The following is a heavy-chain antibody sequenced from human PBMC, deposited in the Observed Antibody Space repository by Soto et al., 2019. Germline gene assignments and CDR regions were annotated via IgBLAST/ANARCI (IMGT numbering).Heavy chain of an antibody. CDR1: GYIFINYY. CDR3: ARDLQHGSGSCLY. D-gene: IGHD3-10*01. Sequence: ASVKVSCKPSGYIFINYYIHWVRQAPGQGLEWMGIINPRSGSTSYAQKFQGRVTMTRDTSTSTVYMELSSLRSEDTAVYYCARDLQHGSGSCLYWGQGTLVTVSS. J-gene: IGHJ4*02. V-gene: IGHV1-46*03. CDR2: INPRSGST.